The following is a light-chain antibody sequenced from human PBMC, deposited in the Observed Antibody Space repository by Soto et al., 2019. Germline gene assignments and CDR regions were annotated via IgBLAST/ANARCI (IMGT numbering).Light chain of an antibody. J-gene: IGLJ2*01. CDR2: DVS. CDR3: SSYTTTSTLEVL. V-gene: IGLV2-14*01. Sequence: QSALTQPASVSGSPGQSITISCTGTSSDVGGYNYVSWYQQHPGRAPKVMIYDVSNRPSGVSNRFSGSKSGNTASLTISGLQAEDEADYYCSSYTTTSTLEVLFGGGTKLTFL. CDR1: SSDVGGYNY.